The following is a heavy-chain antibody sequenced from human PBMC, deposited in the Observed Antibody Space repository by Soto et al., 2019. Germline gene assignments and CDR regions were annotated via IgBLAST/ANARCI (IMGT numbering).Heavy chain of an antibody. CDR3: ARIGPYYYDSSGYYSAPQEDYLG. Sequence: GGSLRLSCAASGFTFSSYGMHWVRQAPGKGLEWVAVIWYDGSNKYYADSVKGRFTISRDNSKNRLYLQMNSLRAEDTAVYYCARIGPYYYDSSGYYSAPQEDYLGWGQGTLVTVSS. J-gene: IGHJ4*02. V-gene: IGHV3-33*01. CDR1: GFTFSSYG. D-gene: IGHD3-22*01. CDR2: IWYDGSNK.